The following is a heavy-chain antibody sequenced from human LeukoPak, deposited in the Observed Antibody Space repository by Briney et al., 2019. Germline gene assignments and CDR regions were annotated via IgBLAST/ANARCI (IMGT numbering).Heavy chain of an antibody. D-gene: IGHD3-3*01. J-gene: IGHJ5*02. CDR3: ARVVTYYDFWSGYGGFDP. Sequence: SETLSLTCTVSGGSISSYYWSWIRQPAGKGLEWIGSIYYSGSTYYNPSLKSRVTISVDTSKNQFSLKLSSVTAADTAVYYCARVVTYYDFWSGYGGFDPWGQGTLVTVSS. V-gene: IGHV4-59*05. CDR2: IYYSGST. CDR1: GGSISSYY.